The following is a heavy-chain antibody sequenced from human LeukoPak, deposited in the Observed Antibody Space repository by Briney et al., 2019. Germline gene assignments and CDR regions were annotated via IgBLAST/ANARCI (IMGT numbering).Heavy chain of an antibody. CDR3: ARDHCTNGVCYDSLDY. CDR2: ISSSSSYI. V-gene: IGHV3-21*01. J-gene: IGHJ4*02. D-gene: IGHD2-8*01. CDR1: GFTFSSYA. Sequence: GGSLRLSCAASGFTFSSYAMNWVRQAPGKGLEWVSSISSSSSYIYYADSVKGRFTISRDNAKNSLYLQMNSLRAEDTAVYYCARDHCTNGVCYDSLDYWGQGTLVTVSS.